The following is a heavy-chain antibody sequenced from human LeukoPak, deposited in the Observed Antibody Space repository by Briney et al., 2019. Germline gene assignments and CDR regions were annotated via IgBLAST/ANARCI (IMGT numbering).Heavy chain of an antibody. D-gene: IGHD1-7*01. J-gene: IGHJ4*02. V-gene: IGHV4-34*01. CDR1: GGSFSGYY. CDR3: ARGEPHSELRGD. CDR2: INHSGST. Sequence: SETLSLTCAVYGGSFSGYYWSWIRQPPGKGLEWIGEINHSGSTNYNPSLKSRVSISVDSSKNQFSLKVSSVTAADTAVYYCARGEPHSELRGDWGQGTLVTVSS.